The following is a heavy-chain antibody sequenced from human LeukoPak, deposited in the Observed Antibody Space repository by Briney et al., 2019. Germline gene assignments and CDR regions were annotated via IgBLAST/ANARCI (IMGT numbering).Heavy chain of an antibody. CDR2: IYYSGST. V-gene: IGHV4-39*07. CDR1: GGSISSSSYY. J-gene: IGHJ3*02. CDR3: ARAAGAHDAFDI. D-gene: IGHD3-10*01. Sequence: PSETLSLTCTVSGGSISSSSYYWGWIRQPPGKGLEWIGSIYYSGSTNYNPSLKSRVTISVDTSKNQFSLKLSSVTAADTAVYYCARAAGAHDAFDIWGQGTMVTVSS.